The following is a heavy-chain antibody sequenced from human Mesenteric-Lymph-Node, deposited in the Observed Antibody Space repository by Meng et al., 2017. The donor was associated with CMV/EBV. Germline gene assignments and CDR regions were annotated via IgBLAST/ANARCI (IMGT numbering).Heavy chain of an antibody. CDR3: ARGREDIVTSITFDY. Sequence: GSLRLSCAVYGGSFSGYYWSWIRQPPGKGLEWIGEINHSGSTNYNPSLKSRVSISVDTSKNYFSLKLSSVTAADAAVYYCARGREDIVTSITFDYWGQGTLVTVSS. J-gene: IGHJ4*02. V-gene: IGHV4-34*01. D-gene: IGHD5-12*01. CDR1: GGSFSGYY. CDR2: INHSGST.